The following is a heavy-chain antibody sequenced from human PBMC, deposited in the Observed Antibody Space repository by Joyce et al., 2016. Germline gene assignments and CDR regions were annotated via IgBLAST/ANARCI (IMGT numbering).Heavy chain of an antibody. CDR1: GSTSGVPFSGSV. D-gene: IGHD3-10*01. J-gene: IGHJ6*03. CDR2: IWYDGSKH. Sequence: QMQLVESGGGVVQPGGSLKLSCAASGSTSGVPFSGSVMHWVRQAPGKGLEWVALIWYDGSKHKYADSVKGRVTISRDNSETTLYLQMNSLRAEDTAVYYCARIYGGSWSYNDYYYMDVWGKGTTVTVSS. CDR3: ARIYGGSWSYNDYYYMDV. V-gene: IGHV3-33*01.